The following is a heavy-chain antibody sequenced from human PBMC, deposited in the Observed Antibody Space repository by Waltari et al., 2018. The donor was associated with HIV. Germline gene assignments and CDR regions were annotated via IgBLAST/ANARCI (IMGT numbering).Heavy chain of an antibody. CDR3: ARDSDFVTYFGAFDF. V-gene: IGHV1-46*01. D-gene: IGHD3-3*01. Sequence: QVLLVQSGAEVKKPGASVKVSCKTSGYTFTNYYVNWVRQAPGQGLEWMGKINPSGGGTTYAQKFQGRVTMTRDTSTSTVYMELGSLKSEDTAVFYCARDSDFVTYFGAFDFWSQGTMVTVSS. CDR1: GYTFTNYY. J-gene: IGHJ3*01. CDR2: INPSGGGT.